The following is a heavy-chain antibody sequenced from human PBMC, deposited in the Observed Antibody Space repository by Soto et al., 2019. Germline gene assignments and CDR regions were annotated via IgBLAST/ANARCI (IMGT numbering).Heavy chain of an antibody. V-gene: IGHV3-23*01. J-gene: IGHJ4*02. Sequence: VQLLESGGGLVQPGWSLRLSCAASGFTFSSYAMSWVRQAPGKGLEWVSGISGTGDSTYYADSVKGRFTISRDNSKNTLYLQMNSLRAEDTAVYYCAKAPNYDILTGGPIDYWGQGTLVTVSS. CDR1: GFTFSSYA. CDR3: AKAPNYDILTGGPIDY. D-gene: IGHD3-9*01. CDR2: ISGTGDST.